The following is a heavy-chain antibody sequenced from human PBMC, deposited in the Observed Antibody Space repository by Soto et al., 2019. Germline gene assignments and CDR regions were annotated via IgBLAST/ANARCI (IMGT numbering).Heavy chain of an antibody. Sequence: GGSLRLSCAASGFTFSSYSMNWVRQAPGKGLEWVSSISSSSSYIYYADSVKGRLTISRDNAKNSLYLQMNSLRAEDTAVYYCARGGGGYCSSTSCLPYGMDVWGQGTTVTVSS. CDR1: GFTFSSYS. D-gene: IGHD2-2*01. CDR2: ISSSSSYI. V-gene: IGHV3-21*01. CDR3: ARGGGGYCSSTSCLPYGMDV. J-gene: IGHJ6*02.